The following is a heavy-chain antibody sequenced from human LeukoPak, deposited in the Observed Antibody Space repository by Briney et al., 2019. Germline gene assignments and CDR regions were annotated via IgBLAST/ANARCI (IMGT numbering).Heavy chain of an antibody. Sequence: SETLSLTCAVYGGSFSGYYWSWIRQPPGKGLEWIGEINHSGSTNYNPSLKSRVTISVDTSKNQSSLKLSPVTAADTAVYYCARLYDSSGYYRDWGQGTLVTVSS. V-gene: IGHV4-34*01. CDR1: GGSFSGYY. D-gene: IGHD3-22*01. CDR3: ARLYDSSGYYRD. CDR2: INHSGST. J-gene: IGHJ4*02.